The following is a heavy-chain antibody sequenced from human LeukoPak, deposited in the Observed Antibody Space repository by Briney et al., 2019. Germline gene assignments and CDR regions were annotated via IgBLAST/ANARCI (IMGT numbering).Heavy chain of an antibody. CDR3: AKDHGGIAI. CDR1: GFTFSSYG. J-gene: IGHJ3*02. D-gene: IGHD6-13*01. CDR2: ISYDGSNK. V-gene: IGHV3-30*18. Sequence: GGSLRLPCAASGFTFSSYGMHWVRQAPGKGLEWVAVISYDGSNKYYADSVKGRFTISRDNSKNTLYLQMNSLRAEDTAVYYCAKDHGGIAIWGQGTMVTVSS.